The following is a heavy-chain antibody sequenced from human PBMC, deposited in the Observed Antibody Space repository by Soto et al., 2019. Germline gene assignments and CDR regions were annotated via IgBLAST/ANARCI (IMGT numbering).Heavy chain of an antibody. D-gene: IGHD3-16*01. CDR1: GYTFTSYY. Sequence: ASVKVSCKASGYTFTSYYMHWVRQAPGQGLEWMGIINPSGGSTSYAQKFQGRVTMTRDTSTSTVYMELSSLRSEDTAVYYCARDFYVADYYYGMDVWGQGTTVTVSS. CDR2: INPSGGST. V-gene: IGHV1-46*01. CDR3: ARDFYVADYYYGMDV. J-gene: IGHJ6*02.